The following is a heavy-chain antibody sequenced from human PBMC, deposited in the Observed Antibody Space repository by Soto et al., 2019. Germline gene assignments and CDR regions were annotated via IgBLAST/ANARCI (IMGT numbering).Heavy chain of an antibody. Sequence: GGSLRLSCAASGFTFSSYAMSWVRQAPGKRLEWVSAISGSGGSTYYADSVKGRFTMSRDNSKNTLYLQMNSLRAEDTAAYYCAKDFLAAIAAYDYWGQGTLVTVSS. J-gene: IGHJ4*02. D-gene: IGHD6-6*01. CDR1: GFTFSSYA. CDR3: AKDFLAAIAAYDY. V-gene: IGHV3-23*01. CDR2: ISGSGGST.